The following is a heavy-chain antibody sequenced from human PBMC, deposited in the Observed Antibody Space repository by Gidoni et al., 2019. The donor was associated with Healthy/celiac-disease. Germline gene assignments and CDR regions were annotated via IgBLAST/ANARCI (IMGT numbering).Heavy chain of an antibody. CDR2: INHSGST. J-gene: IGHJ4*02. CDR1: GGSFSGYY. D-gene: IGHD7-27*01. V-gene: IGHV4-34*01. CDR3: ARGRKNWGRAEGGRYFDY. Sequence: QVQLQQWGAGLLKPSETLSLTCAVYGGSFSGYYWSWIRQPPGKGLEWIGEINHSGSTNYNPSLKSRVTISVDTSKNQFSLKLSSVTAADTAVYYCARGRKNWGRAEGGRYFDYWGQGTLVTVSS.